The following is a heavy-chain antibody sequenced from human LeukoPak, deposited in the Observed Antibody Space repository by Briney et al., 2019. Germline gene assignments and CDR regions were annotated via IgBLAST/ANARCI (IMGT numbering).Heavy chain of an antibody. J-gene: IGHJ6*03. CDR2: IKQDGSEK. V-gene: IGHV3-7*03. CDR1: GFTFSSYW. D-gene: IGHD6-25*01. Sequence: TGGSLRLSCAASGFTFSSYWMSWVRQAPGKGLEWVANIKQDGSEKYYVDSVKGRFTISRDNAKNSLYLQMNSLRAEDTAVYYCARAPGSALYYYYYMDVWGKGTTVTVSS. CDR3: ARAPGSALYYYYYMDV.